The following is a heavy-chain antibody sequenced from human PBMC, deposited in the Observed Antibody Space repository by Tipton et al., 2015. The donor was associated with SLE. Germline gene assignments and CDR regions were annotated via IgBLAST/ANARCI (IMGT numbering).Heavy chain of an antibody. CDR1: GNTFSVYY. Sequence: QVQLVQSGAEVKKPGASMKVSCKASGNTFSVYYVHWVRQAPGQGLEWMGWISPNSGGIKYAQKFQGRVSLTTDTSITTAYMELSSLRSEDTAVYYCAREGYCSSTSCEGTDAFDIWGQGTMVTVSS. D-gene: IGHD2-2*01. CDR2: ISPNSGGI. V-gene: IGHV1-2*02. CDR3: AREGYCSSTSCEGTDAFDI. J-gene: IGHJ3*02.